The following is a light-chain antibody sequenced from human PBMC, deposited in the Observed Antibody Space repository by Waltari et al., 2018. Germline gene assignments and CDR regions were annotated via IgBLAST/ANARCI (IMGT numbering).Light chain of an antibody. J-gene: IGKJ2*01. CDR2: LGS. Sequence: IVMTQSPLSLPVTPGEPASISCMSSQNLLHGNGNNDLDWYLQKPGQSPHLLIYLGSSRASGVPDRFSGSGSGTDFTLRISRVEAEDVGIYYCMQTLQTPRTFGQGTKLEI. CDR1: QNLLHGNGNND. V-gene: IGKV2-28*01. CDR3: MQTLQTPRT.